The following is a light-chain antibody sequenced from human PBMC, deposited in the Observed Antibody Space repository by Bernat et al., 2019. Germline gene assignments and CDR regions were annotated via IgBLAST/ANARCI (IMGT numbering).Light chain of an antibody. Sequence: QSVLTQPPAASGAPGQRVTISCTGSRSNIGAGHDVQWYQQLPGTAPKLLIYGSSNRPSGVPRRFSASQSSTSASLAITGLQAEDEADYYCQSYDSNLSGSVFGGGTKLTVL. V-gene: IGLV1-40*01. CDR1: RSNIGAGHD. J-gene: IGLJ2*01. CDR2: GSS. CDR3: QSYDSNLSGSV.